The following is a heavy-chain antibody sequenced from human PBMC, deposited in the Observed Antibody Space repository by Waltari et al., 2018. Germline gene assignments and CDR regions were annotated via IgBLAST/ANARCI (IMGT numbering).Heavy chain of an antibody. D-gene: IGHD3-10*01. V-gene: IGHV3-9*01. CDR1: GFRFDDYA. CDR3: VKGGWGFGAFYEQH. Sequence: EVQLVTSGGGLVQPGRSLRLACVGSGFRFDDYAMSWGRQRPGKGLEWLSGIGWNSGAIGYADSVRGRFSTYRDNARKSLYLQMGRLRPEDTALYYCVKGGWGFGAFYEQHWGQGIQVTVSS. CDR2: IGWNSGAI. J-gene: IGHJ4*02.